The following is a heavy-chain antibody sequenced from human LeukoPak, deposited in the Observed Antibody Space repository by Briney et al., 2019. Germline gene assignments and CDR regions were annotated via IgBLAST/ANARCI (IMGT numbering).Heavy chain of an antibody. CDR3: ARGDWSSSIDY. Sequence: SETLSLTCTVSGGSIISGDFYWIWIRQPPGTGLEWIVYIYYSGSTYYNPSLKSLITISVDTSKNQFSLKLSSVTAADTAVYYCARGDWSSSIDYWGQGTLVTVSS. V-gene: IGHV4-30-4*01. CDR1: GGSIISGDFY. J-gene: IGHJ4*02. CDR2: IYYSGST. D-gene: IGHD6-6*01.